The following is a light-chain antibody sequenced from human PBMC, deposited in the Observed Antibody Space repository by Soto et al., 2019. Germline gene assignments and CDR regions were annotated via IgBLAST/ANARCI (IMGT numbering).Light chain of an antibody. CDR1: QDIGYD. CDR2: AIS. Sequence: AIQMTQSPSSLSASVGDRVTITCRASQDIGYDLGWYQQKPGKAPRLLIFAISRLQNGFPSRFSGSGSGTYFALTISSLQPEYFTTYYCLQDYSSPYTFGRGTHLEIK. J-gene: IGKJ2*01. V-gene: IGKV1-6*01. CDR3: LQDYSSPYT.